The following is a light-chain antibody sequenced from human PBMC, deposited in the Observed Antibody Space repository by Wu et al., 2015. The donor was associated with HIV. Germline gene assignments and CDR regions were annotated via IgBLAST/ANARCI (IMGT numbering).Light chain of an antibody. V-gene: IGKV3-20*01. J-gene: IGKJ1*01. CDR2: GAS. Sequence: EIVLTQSPGTLSLSPGERATLSCKASQTVHSNYLAWYQHKPGQAPRLLIYGASSRATGIPDRFSGSGSGTDFTLTISRLEPEDFAVYYCQQYGSSPPSTFGQGTKVEIK. CDR1: QTVHSNY. CDR3: QQYGSSPPST.